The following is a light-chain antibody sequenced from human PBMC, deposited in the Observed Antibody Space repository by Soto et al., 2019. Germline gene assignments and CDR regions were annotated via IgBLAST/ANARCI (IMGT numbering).Light chain of an antibody. Sequence: DIQMTQSPSSLSVSVGDRVTISCRASQRFSTYLNWYQQKPGTAPRLLIYRASSVKSGVPPRFSGSGSGRDFTLTISSLRPEDIATYFCQQSYSSSPWTFGQVTKVEVK. J-gene: IGKJ1*01. CDR2: RAS. CDR3: QQSYSSSPWT. V-gene: IGKV1-39*01. CDR1: QRFSTY.